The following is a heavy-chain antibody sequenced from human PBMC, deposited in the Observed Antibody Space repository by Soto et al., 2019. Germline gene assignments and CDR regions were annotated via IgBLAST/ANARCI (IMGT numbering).Heavy chain of an antibody. D-gene: IGHD6-19*01. CDR1: YTFTGYY. J-gene: IGHJ3*02. V-gene: IGHV1-2*02. CDR2: INPNSGGT. Sequence: YTFTGYYMHWVRQAPGQGLEWMGWINPNSGGTNYAQKFQGRVTMTRDTSISTAYMELSRLRSDDTAVYYCARDLVGIAVAGTGGPAFDIWGQGTMVTVSS. CDR3: ARDLVGIAVAGTGGPAFDI.